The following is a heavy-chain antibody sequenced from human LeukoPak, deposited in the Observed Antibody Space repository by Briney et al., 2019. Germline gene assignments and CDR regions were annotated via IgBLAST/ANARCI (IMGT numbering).Heavy chain of an antibody. Sequence: GGSLRLSCAASGFTFSSYGMSWVRQAPGKGLEWVSVISGSGGSTYYADSVKGRFTNSRDNSKNTLFLQMNSLRAEDTAVYYCAKTYSGYSHFDYWGQGTLVTVSS. CDR3: AKTYSGYSHFDY. J-gene: IGHJ4*02. CDR2: ISGSGGST. D-gene: IGHD5-12*01. CDR1: GFTFSSYG. V-gene: IGHV3-23*01.